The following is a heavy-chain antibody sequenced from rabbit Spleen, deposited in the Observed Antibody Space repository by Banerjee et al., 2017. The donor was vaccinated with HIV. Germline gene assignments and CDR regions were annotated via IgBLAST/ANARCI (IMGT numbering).Heavy chain of an antibody. V-gene: IGHV1S45*01. Sequence: LEESGGGLVKPGGTLTLTCTVSGFSFSSNWICWVRQAPGKGLEWIACIDTNDGDTDYAIWLKGRFTISKNTSTTMTLQMTILSSADTAAYFCARNYVNAFSPWGPGTLVTVS. CDR2: IDTNDGDT. CDR1: GFSFSSNW. CDR3: ARNYVNAFSP. D-gene: IGHD1-1*01. J-gene: IGHJ2*01.